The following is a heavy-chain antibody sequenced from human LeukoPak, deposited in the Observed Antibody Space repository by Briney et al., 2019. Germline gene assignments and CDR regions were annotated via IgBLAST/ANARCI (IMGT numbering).Heavy chain of an antibody. CDR2: ISAYNGNT. D-gene: IGHD3-22*01. Sequence: ASVKVSYKPSGYTFTSYGISWVRQAPGQGLEWMGWISAYNGNTNYAQKLQGRVTMTTETSTSTAYMELRRLRPDDTAVYYCARDHYYGSSGYTRSADYWGQGTLVTVSS. CDR1: GYTFTSYG. CDR3: ARDHYYGSSGYTRSADY. V-gene: IGHV1-18*01. J-gene: IGHJ4*02.